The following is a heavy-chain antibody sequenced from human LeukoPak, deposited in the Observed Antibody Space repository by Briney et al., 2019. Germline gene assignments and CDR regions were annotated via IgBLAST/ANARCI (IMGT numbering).Heavy chain of an antibody. J-gene: IGHJ5*02. CDR2: INHSGST. D-gene: IGHD2-15*01. CDR1: GGPFSGYY. Sequence: PSETLSLTCAVYGGPFSGYYWSWIRQPPGKGLEWIGEINHSGSTNYNPSLKSRVTISVDTSKNQFSLKLSSVTAADTAVYYCARSNCSGGSCYSPWFDPWGQGTLVTVSS. V-gene: IGHV4-34*01. CDR3: ARSNCSGGSCYSPWFDP.